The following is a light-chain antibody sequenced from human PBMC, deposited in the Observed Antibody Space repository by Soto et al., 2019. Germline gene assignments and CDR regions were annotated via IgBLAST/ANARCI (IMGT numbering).Light chain of an antibody. Sequence: QSVLTQPPSVSGSPGQRVTISCTGSSCNIGGANYVHWYQQLPGTAPKLLIYGNSNRPSGVPDRFSGSKSGTSASLAISGLQAEDEADYYCQSYASSRSVVVFGGGTKLTVL. J-gene: IGLJ2*01. V-gene: IGLV1-40*01. CDR2: GNS. CDR3: QSYASSRSVVV. CDR1: SCNIGGANY.